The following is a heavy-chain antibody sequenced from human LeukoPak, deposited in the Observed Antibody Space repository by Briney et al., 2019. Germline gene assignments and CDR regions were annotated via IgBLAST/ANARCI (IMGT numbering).Heavy chain of an antibody. J-gene: IGHJ6*02. CDR2: ISGYNGNT. D-gene: IGHD1-7*01. V-gene: IGHV1-18*01. Sequence: ASVKVSCKASGYTFSSYAISWVRQAPGQGLEWMGWISGYNGNTKYAQKLLDRVTMTTDTSTSTAYMELRSLRSDDTAVYYCARDQGDWNYPNSHYGMDVWGQGTTVTVSS. CDR3: ARDQGDWNYPNSHYGMDV. CDR1: GYTFSSYA.